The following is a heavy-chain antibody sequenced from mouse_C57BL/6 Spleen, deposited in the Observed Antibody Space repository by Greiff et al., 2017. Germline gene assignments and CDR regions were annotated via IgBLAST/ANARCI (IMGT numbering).Heavy chain of an antibody. Sequence: VQLQHSGAELVRPGASVKLSCTASGFNIKDYYMHWVKQRPEQGLEWIGRIDPEDGDTEYAPKFQGKATMTADTSSNTAYLQLSSLTSEDTAVYYCTTGYYGSSPYYFDYWGQGTTLTVSS. CDR2: IDPEDGDT. V-gene: IGHV14-1*01. J-gene: IGHJ2*01. D-gene: IGHD1-1*01. CDR1: GFNIKDYY. CDR3: TTGYYGSSPYYFDY.